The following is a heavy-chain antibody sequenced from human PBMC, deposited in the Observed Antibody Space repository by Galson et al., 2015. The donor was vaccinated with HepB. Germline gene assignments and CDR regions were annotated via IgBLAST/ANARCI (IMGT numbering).Heavy chain of an antibody. CDR3: ATGHCTNGVCSENWFDP. CDR1: GYTLTELS. Sequence: SVKVSCKVSGYTLTELSMHWVRQAPGKGLEWMGGFDPEDDETIYAQKFQGRVTMTEDTSTDTAYMELSSLRSEDTAVYYCATGHCTNGVCSENWFDPWGQGTLVTVSS. CDR2: FDPEDDET. D-gene: IGHD2-8*01. J-gene: IGHJ5*02. V-gene: IGHV1-24*01.